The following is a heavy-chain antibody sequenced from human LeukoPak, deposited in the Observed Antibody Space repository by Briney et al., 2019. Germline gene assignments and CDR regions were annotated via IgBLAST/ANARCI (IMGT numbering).Heavy chain of an antibody. CDR3: ARDPNPNIVVVPAAPFDY. J-gene: IGHJ4*02. CDR1: GYTFTGYY. Sequence: GASVKVSCKASGYTFTGYYMHWVRQAPGQGLEWMGIINPSGGSTSYAQKFQGRVTMTRDTSTSTVYMELSSLRSEDTAVYYCARDPNPNIVVVPAAPFDYWGQGTLVTVSS. D-gene: IGHD2-2*01. CDR2: INPSGGST. V-gene: IGHV1-46*01.